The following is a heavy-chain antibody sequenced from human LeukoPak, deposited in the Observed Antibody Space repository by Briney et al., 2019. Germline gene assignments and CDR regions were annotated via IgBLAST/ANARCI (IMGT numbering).Heavy chain of an antibody. V-gene: IGHV3-23*01. J-gene: IGHJ4*02. Sequence: PGGSLRLSCAASGLAFSNYVMSWVRQAPGKGLEWVSTIRGSSDNTYYADSAKGRFTISRDNSKNTLFLQMNTLRAEDTAVYYCANWDSGSYTFDYWGQGTLVTVSS. CDR1: GLAFSNYV. D-gene: IGHD1-26*01. CDR2: IRGSSDNT. CDR3: ANWDSGSYTFDY.